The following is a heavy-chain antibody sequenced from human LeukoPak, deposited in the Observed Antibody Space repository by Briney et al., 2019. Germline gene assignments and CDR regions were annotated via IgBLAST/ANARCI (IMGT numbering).Heavy chain of an antibody. Sequence: SETLSLTCTVSGGSISSYYWSWIRQPPGKGLEWIGSIYHSGSTYYNPSLKSRVTISVDTSKNQFSLKLSSVTAADTAVYYCARESYYYDSSGYYLPLDIWGQGTMVTVSS. CDR2: IYHSGST. D-gene: IGHD3-22*01. CDR3: ARESYYYDSSGYYLPLDI. CDR1: GGSISSYY. V-gene: IGHV4-38-2*02. J-gene: IGHJ3*02.